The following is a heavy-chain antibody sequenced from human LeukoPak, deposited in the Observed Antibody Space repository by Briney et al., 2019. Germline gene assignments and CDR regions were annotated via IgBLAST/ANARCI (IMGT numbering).Heavy chain of an antibody. Sequence: SETLSLTCTVSGGSLRNYYWGWILQPPGKGLEWIGYIYYSGSTNYNPSLKSRVTISVDTSRNQFYLKLSSVTAADTAVYFCARLLPVVDGTSYFPHWGQGTLVTVSS. CDR1: GGSLRNYY. CDR2: IYYSGST. CDR3: ARLLPVVDGTSYFPH. J-gene: IGHJ1*01. V-gene: IGHV4-59*08. D-gene: IGHD3-22*01.